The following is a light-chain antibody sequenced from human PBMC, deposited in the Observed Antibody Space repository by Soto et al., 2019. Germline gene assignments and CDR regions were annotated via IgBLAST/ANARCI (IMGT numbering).Light chain of an antibody. J-gene: IGLJ1*01. V-gene: IGLV2-11*01. CDR2: GVT. CDR1: SSDVGGYNY. CDR3: SSYAGIYTFV. Sequence: QSVLTQPRSVSGSPGQSVTISCTGTSSDVGGYNYVSWYQKHPGRAPKLMIYGVTKRPSGVPDRFSGYKSGNTASLTISGLQTDDESDYYCSSYAGIYTFVFGTGTKVTVL.